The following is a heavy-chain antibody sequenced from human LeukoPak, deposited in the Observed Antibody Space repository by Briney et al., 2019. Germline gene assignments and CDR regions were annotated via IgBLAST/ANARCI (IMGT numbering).Heavy chain of an antibody. Sequence: GGSLRLSFAASGFTFSSYAMHWVRQAPGKGLEWVAVISYDGSNKYYADSVKGRFTISRDNPKNTLYLQMNSLRAEDTAVYYCAKDFWDYDILTGAGYWGQGTLVTVSS. V-gene: IGHV3-30-3*01. J-gene: IGHJ4*02. D-gene: IGHD3-9*01. CDR3: AKDFWDYDILTGAGY. CDR1: GFTFSSYA. CDR2: ISYDGSNK.